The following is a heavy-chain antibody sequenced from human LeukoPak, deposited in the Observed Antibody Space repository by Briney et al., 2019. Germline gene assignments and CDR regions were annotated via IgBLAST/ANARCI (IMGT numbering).Heavy chain of an antibody. Sequence: GGSLRLSCAASGFTFSSYGMHWVRQAQGKGLEWVAFIRYDGSNKYYADSVKGRFTISRDNSKNTLYLQMNSLRAEDTAVYYCAKVRFGTIFGVVIDDYWGQGTLVTVSP. CDR1: GFTFSSYG. D-gene: IGHD3-3*01. J-gene: IGHJ4*02. V-gene: IGHV3-30*02. CDR2: IRYDGSNK. CDR3: AKVRFGTIFGVVIDDY.